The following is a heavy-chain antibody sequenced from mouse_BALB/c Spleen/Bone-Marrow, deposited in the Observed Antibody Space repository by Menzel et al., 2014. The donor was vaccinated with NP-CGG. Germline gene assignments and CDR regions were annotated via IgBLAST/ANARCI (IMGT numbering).Heavy chain of an antibody. CDR1: GFSLTNYG. V-gene: IGHV2-9*02. CDR2: IWAGGST. J-gene: IGHJ4*01. Sequence: VKLMEPGPGLVAPSQSLSITCTVSGFSLTNYGVHWVRQPPGKGLEWLGVIWAGGSTNYNSALMSRLSISKDNSKSQVFLKMISLQTDDTAMYYCARVTSSAVGAMDYWGQGTSVTVSS. D-gene: IGHD3-2*02. CDR3: ARVTSSAVGAMDY.